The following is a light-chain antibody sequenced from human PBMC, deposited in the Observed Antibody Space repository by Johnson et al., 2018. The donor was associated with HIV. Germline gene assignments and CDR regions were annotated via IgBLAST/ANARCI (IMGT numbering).Light chain of an antibody. J-gene: IGLJ1*01. CDR3: GTWDSSLIVYV. Sequence: QAVLTQPPSVSAAPGQKVTISCSGSSSDMGNYDVSWYRHLPGTAPKLLIYDNYKRPSGIPDRFSGSKSGTSATLDITGLQTGDEADYYCGTWDSSLIVYVVATGTKVTVL. CDR2: DNY. CDR1: SSDMGNYD. V-gene: IGLV1-51*01.